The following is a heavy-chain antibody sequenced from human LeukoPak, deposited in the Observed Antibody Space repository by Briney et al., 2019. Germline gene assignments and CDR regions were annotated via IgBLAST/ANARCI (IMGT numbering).Heavy chain of an antibody. CDR3: ARLGLRYFDWLLYYFDY. CDR1: GGSFSGYY. J-gene: IGHJ4*02. D-gene: IGHD3-9*01. Sequence: NSSETLSLTCAVYGGSFSGYYWSWIRQPPGKGLEWIGEINHSGSTNYNPSLKGRVTISVDTSKNQFSLKLSSVTAADTAVYYCARLGLRYFDWLLYYFDYWGQGTLVTVSS. V-gene: IGHV4-34*01. CDR2: INHSGST.